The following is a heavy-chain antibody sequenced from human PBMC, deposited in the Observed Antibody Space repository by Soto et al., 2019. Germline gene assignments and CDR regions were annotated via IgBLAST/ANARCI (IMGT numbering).Heavy chain of an antibody. Sequence: QVQLQQWGAGLLKPSETLSLTCAVYGGSFSGYYWSWSRQPPGKGLEWIGEINHSGSTNYNPSLKSRVTIAVDTAKNQFSLKLSSVTAANTAVYYCARASNKRGSRYGPDYWGQGTLVTVSS. CDR3: ARASNKRGSRYGPDY. CDR1: GGSFSGYY. V-gene: IGHV4-34*01. D-gene: IGHD5-18*01. CDR2: INHSGST. J-gene: IGHJ4*02.